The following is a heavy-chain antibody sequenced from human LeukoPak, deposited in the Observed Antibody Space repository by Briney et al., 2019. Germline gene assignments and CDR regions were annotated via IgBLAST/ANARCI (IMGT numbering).Heavy chain of an antibody. CDR2: INPNSGGT. J-gene: IGHJ6*02. Sequence: ASVKVSCKASGYTFTGYYMHWVRQAPGQGLEWMGWINPNSGGTNYAQKFQGRVTMTRDTSISTAYMELSRLRSDDTAVYYCATGAVAGTYSYGMDVWGQGTTVTVSS. D-gene: IGHD6-19*01. V-gene: IGHV1-2*02. CDR3: ATGAVAGTYSYGMDV. CDR1: GYTFTGYY.